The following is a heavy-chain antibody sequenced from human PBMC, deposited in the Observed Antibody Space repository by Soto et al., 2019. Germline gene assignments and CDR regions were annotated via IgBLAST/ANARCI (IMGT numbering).Heavy chain of an antibody. D-gene: IGHD6-13*01. V-gene: IGHV1-3*01. CDR3: ARTGARAVGGLTWFDH. J-gene: IGHJ5*02. CDR2: INGGDGDM. CDR1: GYSFTKYA. Sequence: QVQLVQSGAEVKKPGASVKVSCKASGYSFTKYAIHWVRQAPGQRLEWMGWINGGDGDMKFSQKFQGRVTMTRDTTASTAYMELRSLGSEDTALYYCARTGARAVGGLTWFDHWGQGTLVTVSS.